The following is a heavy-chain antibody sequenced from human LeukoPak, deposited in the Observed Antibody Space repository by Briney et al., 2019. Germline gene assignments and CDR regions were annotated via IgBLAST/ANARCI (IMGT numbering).Heavy chain of an antibody. J-gene: IGHJ4*02. CDR1: GFAFGSEA. Sequence: GGSLRLSCAVSGFAFGSEAMSWVRQSPARGLEWVASISPGGGTTYYADYVKGRFTISRDNAKNSLYLQMNSLRAEDTAVYYCARDLGYSSGWYTGGYWGQGTLVTVSS. V-gene: IGHV3-23*01. CDR2: ISPGGGTT. CDR3: ARDLGYSSGWYTGGY. D-gene: IGHD6-19*01.